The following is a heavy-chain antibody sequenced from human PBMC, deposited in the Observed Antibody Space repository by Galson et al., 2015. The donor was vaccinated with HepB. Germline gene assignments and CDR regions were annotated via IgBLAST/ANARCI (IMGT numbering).Heavy chain of an antibody. CDR3: ARDRELAAAGYDY. D-gene: IGHD6-13*01. J-gene: IGHJ4*02. CDR1: GYTFTSYA. CDR2: INAGNGNT. V-gene: IGHV1-3*01. Sequence: SVKVSCKASGYTFTSYAMHWVRQAPGQRLEWMGWINAGNGNTKYSQKFQGRVTITRDTSASTAYMELSSLRSEDTAVYYCARDRELAAAGYDYWGQGTLVTVSS.